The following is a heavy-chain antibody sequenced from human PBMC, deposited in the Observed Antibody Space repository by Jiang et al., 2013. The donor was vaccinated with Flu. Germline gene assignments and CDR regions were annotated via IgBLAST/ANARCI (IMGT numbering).Heavy chain of an antibody. CDR3: ARHFTIGYYLEYFDY. V-gene: IGHV4-39*01. J-gene: IGHJ4*02. Sequence: GSGLVKPSETLSLTCAVSGASMRSDSYYWGWIRQSPGKGLEWIGTIGYSGNTYHSPSLKGRVTTSVDASQNQFSLILSSVTAADTAVYYCARHFTIGYYLEYFDYWGQGALVHRLL. CDR2: IGYSGNT. D-gene: IGHD3-22*01. CDR1: GASMRSDSYY.